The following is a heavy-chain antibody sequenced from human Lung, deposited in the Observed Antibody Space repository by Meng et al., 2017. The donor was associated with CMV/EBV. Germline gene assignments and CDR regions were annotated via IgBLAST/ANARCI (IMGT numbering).Heavy chain of an antibody. Sequence: QLQGQEPGPGPVHPSYTLALTCGFSGGSNSSSRYYWGWIHQSPGKGLEWLGSIYFSGNTYYNPSLKSRVTMSVGTAQNKFSLTLRYVTAADTAVYYCVTETGYNYDNWGQGALVTVSS. J-gene: IGHJ4*02. CDR1: GGSNSSSRYY. V-gene: IGHV4-39*07. D-gene: IGHD5-24*01. CDR3: VTETGYNYDN. CDR2: IYFSGNT.